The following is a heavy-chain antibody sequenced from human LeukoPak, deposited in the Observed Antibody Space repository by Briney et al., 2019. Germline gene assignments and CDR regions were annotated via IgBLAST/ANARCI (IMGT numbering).Heavy chain of an antibody. D-gene: IGHD1-26*01. CDR2: IHHSGST. V-gene: IGHV4-30-2*01. CDR3: ARDGSIRGYYYGMDV. Sequence: PSETLSLTCAVSGGSISSGGYSWSWIRQPPGKGLEWIGYIHHSGSTYYNPSLKSRVTISVDRSKNQFSLKLSSVTAADTAVYYCARDGSIRGYYYGMDVWGQGTTVTVSS. J-gene: IGHJ6*02. CDR1: GGSISSGGYS.